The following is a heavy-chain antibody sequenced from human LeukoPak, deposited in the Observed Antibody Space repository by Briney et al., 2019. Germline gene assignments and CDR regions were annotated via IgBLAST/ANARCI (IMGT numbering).Heavy chain of an antibody. J-gene: IGHJ5*02. CDR1: TGTFSNYT. CDR3: ATVGGGRYCSSTSCYMRGWFDP. V-gene: IGHV1-69*01. CDR2: IIPIFGTA. Sequence: GSAVKVSCKASTGTFSNYTICWVRLGPGQGLEWVGGIIPIFGTANYAQKFQGRVTFSADESTSTDFMDLSSLRFEDTAAYCCATVGGGRYCSSTSCYMRGWFDPWGQGTLVTVSS. D-gene: IGHD2-2*02.